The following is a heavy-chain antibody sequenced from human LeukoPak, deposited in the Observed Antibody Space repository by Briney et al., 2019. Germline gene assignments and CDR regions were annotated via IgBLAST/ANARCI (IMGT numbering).Heavy chain of an antibody. Sequence: PGGSLRLSCTTSGPTFSTSGFNWVRQAPGKGLEWVASIGPTGFDRYHADSIKGRFTISRDNANNFLYLQMDSLRAEDTAVYYCATETNGHHYDYWGQGTLLTVSS. J-gene: IGHJ4*02. CDR3: ATETNGHHYDY. V-gene: IGHV3-21*06. D-gene: IGHD1-14*01. CDR1: GPTFSTSG. CDR2: IGPTGFDR.